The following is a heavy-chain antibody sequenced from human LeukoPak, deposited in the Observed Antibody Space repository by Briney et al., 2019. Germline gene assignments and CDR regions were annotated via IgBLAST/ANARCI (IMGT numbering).Heavy chain of an antibody. CDR2: IYYSGST. CDR1: GGSVSSGSYY. Sequence: PSETLSLTCTVSGGSVSSGSYYWSWIRQPPGKGLEWIGYIYYSGSTNYNPSLKSRVTISVDTSKNQFSLKLSSVTAADTAVYFCARDQIYYYDRSLTWGQGTLVTVSS. D-gene: IGHD3-22*01. CDR3: ARDQIYYYDRSLT. J-gene: IGHJ4*02. V-gene: IGHV4-61*01.